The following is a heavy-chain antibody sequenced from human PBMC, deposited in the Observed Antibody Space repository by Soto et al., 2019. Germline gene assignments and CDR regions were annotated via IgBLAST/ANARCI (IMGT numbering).Heavy chain of an antibody. Sequence: GESLKISCAASGFTFSSYGMHWVRQAPGKGLEWVAVIWYDGSNKYYADSVKGRFTISRDNSKNTLYLQMNSLRAEDTAVYYCARDNELGPESTGGMDVWGQGTTVTVSS. D-gene: IGHD1-1*01. CDR3: ARDNELGPESTGGMDV. J-gene: IGHJ6*02. CDR2: IWYDGSNK. V-gene: IGHV3-33*01. CDR1: GFTFSSYG.